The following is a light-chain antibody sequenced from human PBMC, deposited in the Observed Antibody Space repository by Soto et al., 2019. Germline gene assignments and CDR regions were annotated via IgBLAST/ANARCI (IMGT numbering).Light chain of an antibody. J-gene: IGKJ4*01. CDR2: GAS. Sequence: DIQMTQSPSSLSASVGDRVTITCRASQSIDRYLNWYQQKPGTAPKLLISGASSLRSGVPSRFSGSGSGTDFTLTINSLQPEDLATYYLQQGSRTLTFGGGTKVEIK. CDR1: QSIDRY. CDR3: QQGSRTLT. V-gene: IGKV1-39*01.